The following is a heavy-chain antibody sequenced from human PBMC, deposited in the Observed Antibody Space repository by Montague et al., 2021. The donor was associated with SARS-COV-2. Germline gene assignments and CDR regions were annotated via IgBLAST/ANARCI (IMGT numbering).Heavy chain of an antibody. CDR3: VRHGGSSWLVS. Sequence: SETLSLTCTVSRGSISGRSNYWGWVRQTPGKGLEWIGSFYYTGNTYYNPSLKSRVTISVDTSKNQFSLSLRSVTAVDTSVYSCVRHGGSSWLVSWGQGTLVIVSS. CDR1: RGSISGRSNY. V-gene: IGHV4-39*01. J-gene: IGHJ5*01. D-gene: IGHD2-15*01. CDR2: FYYTGNT.